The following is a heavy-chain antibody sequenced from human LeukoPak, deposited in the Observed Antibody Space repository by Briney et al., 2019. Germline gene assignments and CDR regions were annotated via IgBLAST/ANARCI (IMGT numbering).Heavy chain of an antibody. V-gene: IGHV1-2*02. CDR3: ARANFLYCSSSTCLFDY. D-gene: IGHD2-2*01. CDR1: GYTFTDYY. J-gene: IGHJ4*02. Sequence: ASVRVSCKASGYTFTDYYMHWVRQAPGQEFEWMGWINPNDGDTNYAQKFQGRVTMTRDTSISTAHMEVSRLRSDDTAVYYCARANFLYCSSSTCLFDYWGQGTLVTVSS. CDR2: INPNDGDT.